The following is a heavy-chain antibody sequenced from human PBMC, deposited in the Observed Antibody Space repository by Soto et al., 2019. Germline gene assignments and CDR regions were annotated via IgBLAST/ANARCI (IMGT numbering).Heavy chain of an antibody. CDR2: INIDGTTT. Sequence: GGSLRLSCAVSGFTISSYWMHWVRQAPGKGLVWVSRINIDGTTTNYEDSVKGRFTISRDNAKNTLYLQMNSLRAEDTAMYYCIRSYAGATWGQGTLVTVSS. V-gene: IGHV3-74*01. J-gene: IGHJ5*02. CDR3: IRSYAGAT. CDR1: GFTISSYW. D-gene: IGHD3-16*01.